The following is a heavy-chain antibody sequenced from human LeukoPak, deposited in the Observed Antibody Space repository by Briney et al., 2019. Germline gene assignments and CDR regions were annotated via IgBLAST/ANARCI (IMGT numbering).Heavy chain of an antibody. D-gene: IGHD6-13*01. CDR2: ISWNSGSI. CDR1: GFTFDDYA. Sequence: PGGSLRLSCAASGFTFDDYAMHWVRHAPGKGLEWVSGISWNSGSIGYADSVKGRFTISRDNAKNSLYLQMNSLRAEDTALYYCAKDIAAAGNGAFDIWGQGTMVTVSS. V-gene: IGHV3-9*01. J-gene: IGHJ3*02. CDR3: AKDIAAAGNGAFDI.